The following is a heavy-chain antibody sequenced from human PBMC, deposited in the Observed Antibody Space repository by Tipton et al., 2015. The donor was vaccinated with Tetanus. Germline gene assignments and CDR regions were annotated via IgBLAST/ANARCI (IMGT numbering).Heavy chain of an antibody. CDR2: IYSGGST. Sequence: GSLRLSCAASGFTVSSNYMSWVRQAPGKGLEWVSVIYSGGSTYYADSVKGRFTISRDNSKNTLYLQMNSLRAEDTAVYYCARDFPYDMMTGYHYGMDVWGQGTTVTVSS. CDR1: GFTVSSNY. J-gene: IGHJ6*02. CDR3: ARDFPYDMMTGYHYGMDV. V-gene: IGHV3-53*01. D-gene: IGHD3-9*01.